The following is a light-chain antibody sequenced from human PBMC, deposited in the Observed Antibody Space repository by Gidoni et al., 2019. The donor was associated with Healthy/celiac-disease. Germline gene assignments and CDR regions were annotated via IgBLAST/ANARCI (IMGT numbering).Light chain of an antibody. V-gene: IGKV1-9*01. CDR3: QQLNSYPLT. Sequence: IQLTQSPSSLSASVGDRVTITCRASQGISSYLAWYQQKPGKAPELLIYAASTLQSGVPSRFSGSGSGTDFTLTISSLQPEDFATYYGQQLNSYPLTFGGGTKVEIK. CDR1: QGISSY. CDR2: AAS. J-gene: IGKJ4*01.